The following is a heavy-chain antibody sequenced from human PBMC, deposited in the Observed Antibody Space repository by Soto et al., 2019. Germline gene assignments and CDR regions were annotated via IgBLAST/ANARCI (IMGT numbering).Heavy chain of an antibody. V-gene: IGHV1-3*01. Sequence: QVQLVQSGAEVKKPGASVKVSCKASGYTFTSYAMHWVRQAPGQRLEWMGWINAGNGNTKYSQKFQGRVTITRDTSASTAYMELSSLRSEDTAVYYCARPGAYYDFWSGPGGWFDPWGQGTLVTVSS. CDR1: GYTFTSYA. CDR3: ARPGAYYDFWSGPGGWFDP. CDR2: INAGNGNT. J-gene: IGHJ5*02. D-gene: IGHD3-3*01.